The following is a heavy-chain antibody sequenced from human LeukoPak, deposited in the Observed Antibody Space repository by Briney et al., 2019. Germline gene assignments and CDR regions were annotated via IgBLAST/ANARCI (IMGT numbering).Heavy chain of an antibody. CDR1: GFTFSTHA. D-gene: IGHD3-10*01. J-gene: IGHJ4*02. CDR3: AKDGYGSGSSFDY. Sequence: HPGGSLRLSCVASGFTFSTHAMHWVRQAPGXGLEWVSGISWNSGSIGYADSVKGRFTISRDNAKNSLYLQMNSLRAEDTALCYCAKDGYGSGSSFDYWGQGTLVTVSS. V-gene: IGHV3-9*01. CDR2: ISWNSGSI.